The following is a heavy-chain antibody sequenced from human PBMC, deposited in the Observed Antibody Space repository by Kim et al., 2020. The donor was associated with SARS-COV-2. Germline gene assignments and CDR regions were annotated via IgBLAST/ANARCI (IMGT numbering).Heavy chain of an antibody. D-gene: IGHD3-22*01. CDR2: ISGSGGST. CDR1: GFTFSSYA. Sequence: GGSLRLSCAASGFTFSSYAMSWVRQAPGKGLEWVSAISGSGGSTYYADSVKGRFTISRDNSKNTLYLQMNSLRAEDTAVYYCAKSWDRYDSSGYNGDYWGQGTLVTVSS. J-gene: IGHJ4*02. V-gene: IGHV3-23*01. CDR3: AKSWDRYDSSGYNGDY.